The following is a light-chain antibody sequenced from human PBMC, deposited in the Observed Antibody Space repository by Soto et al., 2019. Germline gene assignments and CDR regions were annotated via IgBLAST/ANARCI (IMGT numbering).Light chain of an antibody. CDR2: TVS. J-gene: IGLJ2*01. CDR1: NSDVGGHDY. CDR3: SSYTSATPSHVV. V-gene: IGLV2-14*03. Sequence: QSALTQPAAVSGSPGQSITISCTGTNSDVGGHDYVSWYQQFPGKAPKLLIYTVSSRPSGVSTRFSGSKSGATASLIISGLQAEDEAGYFCSSYTSATPSHVVFGGGTKLTVL.